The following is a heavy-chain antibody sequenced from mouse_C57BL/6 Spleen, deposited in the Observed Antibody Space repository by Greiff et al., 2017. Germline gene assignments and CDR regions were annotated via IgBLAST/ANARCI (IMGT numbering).Heavy chain of an antibody. CDR1: GYTFTDYE. J-gene: IGHJ2*01. Sequence: QVQLKQSGAELVRPGASVTLSCKASGYTFTDYEMHWVKQTPVHGLEWIGAIDPETGGTAYNQKFTGKAILTADKSSSTAYMELRSLTSEDSAVYYCTRGGWLLPLDYWGQGTTLTVSS. V-gene: IGHV1-15*01. CDR2: IDPETGGT. D-gene: IGHD2-3*01. CDR3: TRGGWLLPLDY.